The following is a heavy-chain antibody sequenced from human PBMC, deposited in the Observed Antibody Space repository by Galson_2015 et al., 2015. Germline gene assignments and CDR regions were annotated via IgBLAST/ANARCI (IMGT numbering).Heavy chain of an antibody. Sequence: SLRLSCAASGFTFSRSGMHWVRQAPGKGLEWVAVIRFDGSTKYYADSVKGRFTISRDNFKNTLYLQMNSLRAEDSALYYCASGGGQQLGYFDDWGQGTLVTVSS. CDR1: GFTFSRSG. J-gene: IGHJ4*02. CDR3: ASGGGQQLGYFDD. CDR2: IRFDGSTK. V-gene: IGHV3-33*01. D-gene: IGHD6-13*01.